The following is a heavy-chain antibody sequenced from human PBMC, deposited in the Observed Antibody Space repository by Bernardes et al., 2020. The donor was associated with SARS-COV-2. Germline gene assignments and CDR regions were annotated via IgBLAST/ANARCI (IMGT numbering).Heavy chain of an antibody. D-gene: IGHD2-2*01. V-gene: IGHV5-51*01. Sequence: GESLKISCQASGYSFASYWIGWVRQMPGKGLEWMGIIYPGDSDTTYSPSFQGQVTISADRSISTAYLQWSSLKASDTAMYYCARHPVQYTSSPQKVWFDTWGPGTLVTVSP. CDR2: IYPGDSDT. CDR1: GYSFASYW. J-gene: IGHJ5*02. CDR3: ARHPVQYTSSPQKVWFDT.